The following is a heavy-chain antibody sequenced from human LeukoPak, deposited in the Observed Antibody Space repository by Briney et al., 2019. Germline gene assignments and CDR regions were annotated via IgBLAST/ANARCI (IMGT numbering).Heavy chain of an antibody. V-gene: IGHV3-73*01. J-gene: IGHJ4*02. CDR3: IRSVDC. Sequence: GGSLRLSCAASGFTFSDSTMHWVRQASGKGLEWVGRIRGKANNYATAYAASVKDRFTISRDDSKNTAYLQMNSLKVEDTALYYCIRSVDCWGRGTLVSVSS. CDR1: GFTFSDST. CDR2: IRGKANNYAT.